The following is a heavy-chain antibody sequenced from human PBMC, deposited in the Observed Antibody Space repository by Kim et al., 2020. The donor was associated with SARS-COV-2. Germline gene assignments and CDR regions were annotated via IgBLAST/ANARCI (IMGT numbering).Heavy chain of an antibody. Sequence: GGSLRLSCAASGFTFSSYAMSWVRQAPGKGLEWVSAISGSGGSTYYADSVKGRFTISRDNSKNTLYLQMNSLRAEDTAVYYCAKPLSLETVRGFYGMDVWGQGTTVTVSS. D-gene: IGHD3-10*01. CDR2: ISGSGGST. CDR1: GFTFSSYA. J-gene: IGHJ6*02. CDR3: AKPLSLETVRGFYGMDV. V-gene: IGHV3-23*01.